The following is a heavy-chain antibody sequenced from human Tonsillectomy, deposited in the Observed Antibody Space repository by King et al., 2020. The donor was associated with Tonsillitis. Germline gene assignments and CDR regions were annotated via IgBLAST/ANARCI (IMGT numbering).Heavy chain of an antibody. CDR3: ASLGSCGYSGYFDY. CDR1: GFTFSSYG. Sequence: VQLVESGGGVVQPGRSLRLSCAASGFTFSSYGMHWVRQAPGKGLEWVAVISYDGSNKYYADSVKGRFTISRDNSKNTLYLQMNSLRAEDTAVYYCASLGSCGYSGYFDYWGQGTLVTVSS. J-gene: IGHJ4*02. V-gene: IGHV3-33*05. CDR2: ISYDGSNK. D-gene: IGHD5-18*01.